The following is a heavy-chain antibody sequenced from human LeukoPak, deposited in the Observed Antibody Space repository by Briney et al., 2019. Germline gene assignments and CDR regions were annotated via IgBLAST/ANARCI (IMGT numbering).Heavy chain of an antibody. CDR1: GVSVSDGRYY. CDR3: ATPYCSSISCLDVFNM. CDR2: KYYSGSA. Sequence: SQTLSLTCNVSGVSVSDGRYYWTWIRQHPGKGLGWIGYKYYSGSAKYNPSLKSRLTISIDTSKNQFSLQLSSVTAADTATYYCATPYCSSISCLDVFNMWGQGTRVTVSS. V-gene: IGHV4-31*03. D-gene: IGHD2-2*01. J-gene: IGHJ3*02.